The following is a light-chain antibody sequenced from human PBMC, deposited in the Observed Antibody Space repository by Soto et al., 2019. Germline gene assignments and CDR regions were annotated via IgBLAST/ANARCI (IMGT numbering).Light chain of an antibody. J-gene: IGKJ2*01. CDR3: QQSFFTLYT. V-gene: IGKV1-39*01. CDR2: AAS. CDR1: QSISSY. Sequence: DIQMTQSPSSLSASVGDRVTITCRASQSISSYLNWYQHKPGKAPKLLIYAASTLQSGVPSRFSGSGFATDFTLTINSLQPEDFATYYCQQSFFTLYTFGQGTKLEIK.